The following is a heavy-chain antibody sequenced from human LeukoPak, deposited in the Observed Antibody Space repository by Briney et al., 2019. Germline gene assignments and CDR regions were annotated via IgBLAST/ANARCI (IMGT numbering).Heavy chain of an antibody. CDR1: GGSFSGYY. J-gene: IGHJ4*02. D-gene: IGHD6-19*01. V-gene: IGHV4-34*01. Sequence: SETLSLTCAVYGGSFSGYYWTWIRQPPGKGLEWIGEINHRRSTKYSPSLKSRVTISVDTSKNQFSLRLSSVTAADTAVYYCARIFLGYSSGWYFDYWGQGTLVTVSS. CDR3: ARIFLGYSSGWYFDY. CDR2: INHRRST.